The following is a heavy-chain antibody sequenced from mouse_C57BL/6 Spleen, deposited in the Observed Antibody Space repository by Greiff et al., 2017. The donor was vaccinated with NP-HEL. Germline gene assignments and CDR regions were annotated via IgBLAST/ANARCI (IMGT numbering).Heavy chain of an antibody. CDR3: ARDEGYGSIRSWYFDV. CDR1: GYTFTEYT. D-gene: IGHD1-1*01. J-gene: IGHJ1*03. V-gene: IGHV1-62-2*01. Sequence: VQLQQSGAELVKPGASVKLSCKASGYTFTEYTIHWVKQRSGQGLEWIGWFYPGGGSIKYNEKFKDKATLTADKSSSTVYMKLSRLTSEDSAVYFGARDEGYGSIRSWYFDVWGTGTTVTVSS. CDR2: FYPGGGSI.